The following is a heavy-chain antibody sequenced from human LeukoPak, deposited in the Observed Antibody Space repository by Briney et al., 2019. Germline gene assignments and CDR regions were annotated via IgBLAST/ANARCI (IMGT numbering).Heavy chain of an antibody. V-gene: IGHV4-39*07. J-gene: IGHJ4*02. CDR3: ARAKYSGSYLYFDY. CDR1: GGSISSSSYY. Sequence: SETLSLTCTVSGGSISSSSYYWGWIRQPPGTGLEWIGSIYYSGSTNYNPSLKSRVTISVDTSKNQFSLKLSSVTAADTAVYYCARAKYSGSYLYFDYWGQGTLVTVSS. CDR2: IYYSGST. D-gene: IGHD1-26*01.